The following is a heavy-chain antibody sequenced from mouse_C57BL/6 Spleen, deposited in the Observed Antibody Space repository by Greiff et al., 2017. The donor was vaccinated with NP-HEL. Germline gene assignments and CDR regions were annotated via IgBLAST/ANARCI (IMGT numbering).Heavy chain of an antibody. D-gene: IGHD2-4*01. CDR1: GFTFSSYG. CDR2: ISSGGSYT. J-gene: IGHJ2*01. V-gene: IGHV5-6*01. CDR3: ARDYDYDEYYFDY. Sequence: EVKLVESGGDLVKPGGSLKLSCAASGFTFSSYGMSWVRQTPDRRLEWVATISSGGSYTYYPDSVKGRCTISRDNAKNTLYLQMSSLKSEDTAMYYCARDYDYDEYYFDYWGQGTTRTVSS.